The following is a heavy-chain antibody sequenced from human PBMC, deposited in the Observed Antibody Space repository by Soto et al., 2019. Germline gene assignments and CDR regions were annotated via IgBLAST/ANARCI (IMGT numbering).Heavy chain of an antibody. Sequence: SETLSLTCTVSGASICEGGYYWSWIRQFPGQGLEWIGYVYYTGLTFYSPSLKTRVITSADTSKNQFYLRLSSVTAADTAVYYCGRGEVDRYNWNYGIDYWGQGTLVTSPQ. CDR1: GASICEGGYY. J-gene: IGHJ4*02. V-gene: IGHV4-31*03. CDR3: GRGEVDRYNWNYGIDY. CDR2: VYYTGLT. D-gene: IGHD1-7*01.